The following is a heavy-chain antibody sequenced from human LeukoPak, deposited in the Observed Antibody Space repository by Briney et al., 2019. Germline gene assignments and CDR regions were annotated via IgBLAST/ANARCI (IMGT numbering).Heavy chain of an antibody. CDR1: GFPFSSYG. CDR3: ARHNNAYDWDY. Sequence: GRSLRLSCTASGFPFSSYGMHWVCQAPGKGLVWVTVIWPDGSTKYYADSVKGRFTVSRDNSKNTLYLQMNSLRAEDTAVYYCARHNNAYDWDYWGQGTLVTVSS. V-gene: IGHV3-33*01. J-gene: IGHJ4*02. CDR2: IWPDGSTK. D-gene: IGHD5-12*01.